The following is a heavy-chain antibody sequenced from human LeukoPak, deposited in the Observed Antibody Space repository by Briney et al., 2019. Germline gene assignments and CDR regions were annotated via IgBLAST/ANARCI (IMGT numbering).Heavy chain of an antibody. V-gene: IGHV3-23*01. CDR2: ISGSGGGT. CDR1: GFTFSSSP. D-gene: IGHD6-19*01. J-gene: IGHJ4*02. CDR3: AKHRGDGSGWY. Sequence: PGGSLRLSCAASGFTFSSSPMSWLRQALGKGLEWVSAISGSGGGTYYADSVKGRFTISRDNSKNTLYLQTNSLRAEDTAVYYCAKHRGDGSGWYWGQGTLVTVSA.